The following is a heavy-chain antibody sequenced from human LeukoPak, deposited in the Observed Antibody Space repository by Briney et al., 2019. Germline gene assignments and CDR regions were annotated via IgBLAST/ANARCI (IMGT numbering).Heavy chain of an antibody. V-gene: IGHV1-2*02. CDR2: INPNSGGT. D-gene: IGHD6-13*01. CDR1: GYTFTGYY. J-gene: IGHJ1*01. CDR3: ARVISHSSSWYLEH. Sequence: ASVKVSCKASGYTFTGYYMHWVRQAPGQGLEWMGWINPNSGGTNYAQKFQGRVTMTRDTSISTAYMELSRPRSDDTAVYYCARVISHSSSWYLEHWGQGTLVTVSS.